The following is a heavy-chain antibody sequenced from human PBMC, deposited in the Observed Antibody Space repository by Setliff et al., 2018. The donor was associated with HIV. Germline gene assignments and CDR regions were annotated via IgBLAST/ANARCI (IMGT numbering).Heavy chain of an antibody. D-gene: IGHD2-2*01. Sequence: SETLSLTCTVSGGSISTNSYYWSWIRQHPGKGLEWIGYIYYSGNPFYNPSLRSRVTISLDTSKNQFSLKLSSVTAADTAVYYCARGFDYAQRPPLYYFDYWGQGTLVTVS. CDR3: ARGFDYAQRPPLYYFDY. CDR1: GGSISTNSYY. V-gene: IGHV4-31*03. CDR2: IYYSGNP. J-gene: IGHJ4*02.